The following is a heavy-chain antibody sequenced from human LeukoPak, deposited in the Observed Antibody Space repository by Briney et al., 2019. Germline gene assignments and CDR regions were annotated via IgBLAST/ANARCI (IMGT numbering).Heavy chain of an antibody. CDR3: ARGVDYGDDYYYYYMDV. CDR1: GGSISSYY. J-gene: IGHJ6*03. CDR2: IYYSGST. D-gene: IGHD4-17*01. V-gene: IGHV4-59*01. Sequence: SETLSLTCTVSGGSISSYYWSWIRQPPGKGLEWIGYIYYSGSTNYNPSLKSRVTISVDTSKNQFSLKLSSVTAADTAVYYCARGVDYGDDYYYYYMDVWGKGTTVTVSS.